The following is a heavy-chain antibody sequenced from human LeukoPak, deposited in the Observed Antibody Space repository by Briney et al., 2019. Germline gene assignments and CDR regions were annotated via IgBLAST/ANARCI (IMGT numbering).Heavy chain of an antibody. V-gene: IGHV4-59*01. CDR1: GGSISSYF. J-gene: IGHJ6*02. CDR2: IYYSGST. CDR3: ARGAGNYYFYGMDV. Sequence: PSETLSLTCTVSGGSISSYFWSWIRQPAGKGLEWIGHIYYSGSTNYNPSLKSRVTVSVDTSKNQFSLKLSSVTAADTAVYYCARGAGNYYFYGMDVWGQGTTVTVSS.